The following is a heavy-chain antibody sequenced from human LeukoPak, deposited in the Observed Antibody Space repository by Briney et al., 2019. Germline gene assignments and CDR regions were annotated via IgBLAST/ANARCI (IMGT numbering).Heavy chain of an antibody. V-gene: IGHV3-7*01. CDR2: IKQGGSEE. Sequence: GGSLRLSCAASGFTFSSYWMNWVRQAPGKGLEWVAKIKQGGSEEYYVDSVKGRFTVSRDNAKNSLCLQMNSLRAEDTAVYYCVQLSMDVWGKGTTVTVSS. D-gene: IGHD2-2*01. J-gene: IGHJ6*03. CDR3: VQLSMDV. CDR1: GFTFSSYW.